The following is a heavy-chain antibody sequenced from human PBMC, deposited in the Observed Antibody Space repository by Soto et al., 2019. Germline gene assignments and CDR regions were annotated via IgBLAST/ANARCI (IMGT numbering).Heavy chain of an antibody. CDR2: IYHGGGT. CDR3: AGLDYYDTSGYYPLYYFDY. Sequence: PSETLSLTCTVSGGSINNYCWSWIRQPPGKGLEWIGCIYHGGGTNYNPSLKSRVTISVDTSKNQFSLKLTSVTAAETAVYYCAGLDYYDTSGYYPLYYFDYWAQGTLVTVSS. V-gene: IGHV4-59*08. D-gene: IGHD3-22*01. CDR1: GGSINNYC. J-gene: IGHJ4*02.